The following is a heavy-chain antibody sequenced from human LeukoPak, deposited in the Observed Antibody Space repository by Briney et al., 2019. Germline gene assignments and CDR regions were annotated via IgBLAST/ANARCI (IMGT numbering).Heavy chain of an antibody. CDR1: RGSFSSYA. V-gene: IGHV1-69*04. D-gene: IGHD1-26*01. J-gene: IGHJ4*02. CDR3: AREGTGSYAGSFVY. Sequence: GSSVKVSCKASRGSFSSYAISWVRQAPGQGLEWVGNIVPILGIADFAQKFQARVTITADKSASTVYMELTSLTSDDTAVYYCAREGTGSYAGSFVYWGQGTLVTVSS. CDR2: IVPILGIA.